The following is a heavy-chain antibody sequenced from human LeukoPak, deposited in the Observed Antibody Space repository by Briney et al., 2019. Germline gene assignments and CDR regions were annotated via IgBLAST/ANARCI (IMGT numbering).Heavy chain of an antibody. V-gene: IGHV1-2*02. Sequence: ASVKVSCKASGYTFTNYYMYWGRQAPGQALEWMGWINGNGGGTQYVQKFQGRVTMTRDTSISTAYMELSGLKSDDTAVYYCARDGNWERPEFDYWGQGTLVTVFS. CDR1: GYTFTNYY. CDR2: INGNGGGT. D-gene: IGHD7-27*01. J-gene: IGHJ4*02. CDR3: ARDGNWERPEFDY.